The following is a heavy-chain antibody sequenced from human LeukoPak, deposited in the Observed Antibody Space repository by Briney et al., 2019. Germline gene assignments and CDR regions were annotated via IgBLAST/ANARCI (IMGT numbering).Heavy chain of an antibody. D-gene: IGHD3-16*02. J-gene: IGHJ3*02. CDR2: IIPIFGTA. V-gene: IGHV1-69*06. CDR3: ARSKPALASYRYAFDI. Sequence: SVKVSCKASGGTFSSYAISWVRQAPGQGLEWMGGIIPIFGTANYAQKFQGRVTITADKSTSTAYMELSSLRSEDTAVYYCARSKPALASYRYAFDIWGQGTMVTVSS. CDR1: GGTFSSYA.